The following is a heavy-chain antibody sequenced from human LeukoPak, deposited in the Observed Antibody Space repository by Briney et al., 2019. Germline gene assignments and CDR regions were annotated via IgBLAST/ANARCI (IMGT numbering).Heavy chain of an antibody. CDR1: GYTFTSYG. V-gene: IGHV1-18*01. D-gene: IGHD3-22*01. J-gene: IGHJ4*02. CDR2: ISAYNGNT. Sequence: ASVKVSCKASGYTFTSYGISWVRQAPGQGLEWMGWISAYNGNTNYAQKLQGRVTMTTDTSTSTAYMELRSLRSDDTAVYYCARVIGYYDSSGYSRDILDYWGQGTLVTVSS. CDR3: ARVIGYYDSSGYSRDILDY.